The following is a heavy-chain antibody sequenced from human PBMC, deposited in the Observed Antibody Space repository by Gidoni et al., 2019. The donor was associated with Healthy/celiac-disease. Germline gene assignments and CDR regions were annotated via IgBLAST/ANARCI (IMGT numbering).Heavy chain of an antibody. CDR1: GFTFSIYA. J-gene: IGHJ4*02. V-gene: IGHV3-23*01. CDR3: AKMGAEGEPRADY. D-gene: IGHD3-16*01. CDR2: INTIGNST. Sequence: EVQLLESGGGLVQPGGSLRLSCAASGFTFSIYAMTWVRQAPGKGLEWVSAINTIGNSTYYEHSVKGRFTISRDNFKNTLYLQMNSLRAEDTAVYYCAKMGAEGEPRADYWGQGTLVTVSS.